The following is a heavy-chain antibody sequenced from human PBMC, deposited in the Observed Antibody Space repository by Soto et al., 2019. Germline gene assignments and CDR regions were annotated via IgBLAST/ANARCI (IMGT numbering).Heavy chain of an antibody. Sequence: GGSLRLSCAASGFTFSSYWMSWVRQAPGKGLEWVANIKRDGSEKYYVDSVKGRFTISRDNSKNTLYLQMNSLRAEDTAVYYCARVSGSSSFPFDYWGQGTLVTVSS. CDR1: GFTFSSYW. D-gene: IGHD6-6*01. CDR2: IKRDGSEK. CDR3: ARVSGSSSFPFDY. J-gene: IGHJ4*02. V-gene: IGHV3-7*05.